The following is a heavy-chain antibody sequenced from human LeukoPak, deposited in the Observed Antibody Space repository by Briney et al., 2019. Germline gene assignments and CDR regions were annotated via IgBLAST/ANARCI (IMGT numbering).Heavy chain of an antibody. CDR3: ARELGYCSSTSCYRHAFDI. CDR2: INHSGST. V-gene: IGHV4-34*01. Sequence: SETLSLTCAVYGGSFSGYYWSWIRQPPGKGLEWIGEINHSGSTNYNPSLKSRVTISVDTSKNQFSLKLSSVTAADTAVYYCARELGYCSSTSCYRHAFDIWGQGTMVTVSS. D-gene: IGHD2-2*01. J-gene: IGHJ3*02. CDR1: GGSFSGYY.